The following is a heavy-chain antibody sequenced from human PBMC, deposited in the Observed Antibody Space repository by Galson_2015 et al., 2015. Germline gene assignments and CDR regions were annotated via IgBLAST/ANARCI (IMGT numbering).Heavy chain of an antibody. CDR2: ISSSGGST. J-gene: IGHJ6*02. D-gene: IGHD2-2*01. Sequence: SLRLSCAASGFTFSSYAMSWVRQAPGKGLEWVSAISSSGGSTYYADSVKGRFTISRDNSKNTLYLQMNSLRAEDTAVYYCAKADYCSSTSCYLYYYYYGMDVWGQGTTVTVSS. CDR3: AKADYCSSTSCYLYYYYYGMDV. CDR1: GFTFSSYA. V-gene: IGHV3-23*01.